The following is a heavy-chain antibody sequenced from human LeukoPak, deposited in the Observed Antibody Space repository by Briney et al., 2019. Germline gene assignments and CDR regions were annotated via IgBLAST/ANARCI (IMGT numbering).Heavy chain of an antibody. D-gene: IGHD6-13*01. CDR3: ARDSLSVPLAAAKLTIYFDY. CDR2: TYYRSKWYN. V-gene: IGHV6-1*01. CDR1: GDSVSSNSAA. J-gene: IGHJ4*02. Sequence: SQTLSLTCAISGDSVSSNSAAWNWIRQSPSRGLEWLGRTYYRSKWYNDYAVSVKSRITINPDTSKNQFSLQLNSVTPEDTAVYYCARDSLSVPLAAAKLTIYFDYWGQGTLVTVPS.